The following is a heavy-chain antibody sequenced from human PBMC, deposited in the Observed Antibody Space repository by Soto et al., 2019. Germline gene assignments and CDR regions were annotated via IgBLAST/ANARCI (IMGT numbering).Heavy chain of an antibody. CDR3: VKDKNPGPIAAAGNWVY. V-gene: IGHV3-64D*06. CDR2: ISSNGGST. D-gene: IGHD6-13*01. J-gene: IGHJ4*02. Sequence: GGSLRLSCSASGFTFSSYAMHWVRQAPGKGLEYVSAISSNGGSTYYADSVKGRFTISRDNSKNTLYLQMSSLRAEDTAVYYCVKDKNPGPIAAAGNWVYWGQGTLVTVSS. CDR1: GFTFSSYA.